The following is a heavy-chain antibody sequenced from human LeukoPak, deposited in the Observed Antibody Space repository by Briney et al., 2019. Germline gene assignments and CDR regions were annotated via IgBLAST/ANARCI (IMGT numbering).Heavy chain of an antibody. CDR2: MSWNSGSI. J-gene: IGHJ4*02. CDR1: GFSFEDYA. V-gene: IGHV3-9*01. Sequence: SLRLSCVASGFSFEDYAMHWVRQVPGKGLEWVSGMSWNSGSIGYADSVKGRFTISRDNAKNSLHLQMNSLRVDDTALYYCAKDMGANFSRYSSGPSDYWGQGTLVTVSP. D-gene: IGHD6-19*01. CDR3: AKDMGANFSRYSSGPSDY.